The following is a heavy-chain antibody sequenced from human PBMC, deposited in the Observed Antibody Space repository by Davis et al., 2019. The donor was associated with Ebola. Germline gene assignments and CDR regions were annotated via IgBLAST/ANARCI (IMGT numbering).Heavy chain of an antibody. V-gene: IGHV3-9*01. CDR2: ISWNSETI. J-gene: IGHJ4*02. CDR3: AIPDCSGANCYSVYIKN. CDR1: GFTFDNYA. D-gene: IGHD2-15*01. Sequence: SLKISCAASGFTFDNYAMHWVRQAPGKGLEWVSGISWNSETIIYADSVKGRFTISRDNSKNTLYLQMNSLRAEDTAVYYCAIPDCSGANCYSVYIKNWGQGTLVTVSS.